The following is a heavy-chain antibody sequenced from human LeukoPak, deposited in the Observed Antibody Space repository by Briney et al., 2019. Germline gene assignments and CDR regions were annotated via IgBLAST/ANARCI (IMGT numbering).Heavy chain of an antibody. V-gene: IGHV3-9*03. Sequence: PGRSLRLSCAASGFTFDDYAMHWVRQAPGKGLEWVSGISWNSGSIGYADSVKGRFTISRDNAKNSLYLQMNSLRAEDMAVYYCARDPDIGTTDYWGQGTLVTVSS. CDR3: ARDPDIGTTDY. CDR1: GFTFDDYA. J-gene: IGHJ4*02. D-gene: IGHD1-7*01. CDR2: ISWNSGSI.